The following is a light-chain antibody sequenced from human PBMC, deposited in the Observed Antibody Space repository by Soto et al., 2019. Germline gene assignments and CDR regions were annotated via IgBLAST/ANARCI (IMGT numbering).Light chain of an antibody. V-gene: IGLV1-36*01. CDR3: AAWDDSLNGYV. Sequence: QSVLTQPPSVSEAPRQRVTISCSGSSSNIGNNAVNWYQQLPGKAPKLLIYYDDLLPSGVSDRFSGSKSGTSASLAISGLQSDDEADYYCAAWDDSLNGYVFGTGTKVTV. CDR1: SSNIGNNA. CDR2: YDD. J-gene: IGLJ1*01.